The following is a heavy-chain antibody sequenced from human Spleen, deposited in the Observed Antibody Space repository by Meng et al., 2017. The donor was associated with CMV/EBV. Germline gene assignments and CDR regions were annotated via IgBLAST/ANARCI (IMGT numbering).Heavy chain of an antibody. CDR2: INHSGST. CDR3: ARKSGSPFDY. J-gene: IGHJ4*02. CDR1: GGSFSGYY. Sequence: GSLRLSCAVYGGSFSGYYWSWIRQPPGKGLEWIGEINHSGSTNYNPSLKSRVTISVDTSKNQFSLKLSSVTAADTAVYYCARKSGSPFDYWGQGTLVTVSS. D-gene: IGHD1-26*01. V-gene: IGHV4-34*01.